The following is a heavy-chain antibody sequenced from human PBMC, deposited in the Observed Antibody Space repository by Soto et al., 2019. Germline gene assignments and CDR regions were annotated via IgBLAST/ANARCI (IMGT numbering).Heavy chain of an antibody. CDR3: ARYYRGSGRYFFDY. J-gene: IGHJ4*02. Sequence: GGSLRLSCVASGFTFISSFMGWSRQAPGKGLEWVANINQDGGVTYYVDSVGGRFTISRDNTKDSLYLQMNSLRGEDTAIYYCARYYRGSGRYFFDYWGQGTLVTVSS. V-gene: IGHV3-7*03. D-gene: IGHD6-19*01. CDR2: INQDGGVT. CDR1: GFTFISSF.